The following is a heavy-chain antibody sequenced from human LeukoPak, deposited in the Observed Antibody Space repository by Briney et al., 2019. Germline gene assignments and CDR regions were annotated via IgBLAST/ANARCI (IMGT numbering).Heavy chain of an antibody. Sequence: GGSLRLSCAASGFTFSTYWMSWVRQTPEKGLEWVANIKHDGSEKFYVDSVKGRFTISRDNAKNSLYLQMNSLRAEDTAVYYCARDKVDGLQLWSRARYFDYWGQGTLVTVSS. J-gene: IGHJ4*02. D-gene: IGHD5-18*01. CDR3: ARDKVDGLQLWSRARYFDY. CDR2: IKHDGSEK. V-gene: IGHV3-7*03. CDR1: GFTFSTYW.